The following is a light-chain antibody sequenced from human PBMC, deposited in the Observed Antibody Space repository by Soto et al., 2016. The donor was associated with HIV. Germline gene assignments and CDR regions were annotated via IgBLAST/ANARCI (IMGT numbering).Light chain of an antibody. V-gene: IGLV3-21*03. Sequence: SYELTQPPSLSVAPGKTARIACGGNNIGSKSVHWYQQKPGQAPVLVVYDDSDRPSGIPERFSGSNSENTATLTISRVDVGDEADYYCQVWDSSSDLVVFGGGTKLTVL. CDR1: NIGSKS. CDR2: DDS. J-gene: IGLJ2*01. CDR3: QVWDSSSDLVV.